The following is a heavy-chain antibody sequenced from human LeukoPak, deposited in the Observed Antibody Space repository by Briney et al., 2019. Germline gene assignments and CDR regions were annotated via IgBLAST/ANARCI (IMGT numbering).Heavy chain of an antibody. CDR1: GFTFSSYE. CDR3: ATNWNYGNWFDP. D-gene: IGHD1-7*01. Sequence: GGSLRLSCAASGFTFSSYEMNWVRQAPGKGLEWVSYISSSGSTIYYADSVKGRFTISRDNAKNSLYLQMNSLRAEDTAVYYCATNWNYGNWFDPWGQGTLVTVSS. V-gene: IGHV3-48*03. J-gene: IGHJ5*02. CDR2: ISSSGSTI.